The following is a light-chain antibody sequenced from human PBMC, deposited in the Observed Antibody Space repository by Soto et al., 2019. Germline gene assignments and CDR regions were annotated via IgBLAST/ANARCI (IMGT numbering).Light chain of an antibody. CDR1: SSDVGGYNY. V-gene: IGLV2-14*01. CDR3: TSFTTMSTWV. J-gene: IGLJ3*02. Sequence: QSVLTQPASVSGSPGQSITISCTGTSSDVGGYNYVSWFQQHPGKAPKLKIYEVSNRPSGVSNRFSGSKSGNTASLTISELQAEDEADYYCTSFTTMSTWVFGGGTKVNVL. CDR2: EVS.